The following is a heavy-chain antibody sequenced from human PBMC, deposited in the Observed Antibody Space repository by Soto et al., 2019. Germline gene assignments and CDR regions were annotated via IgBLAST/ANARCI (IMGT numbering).Heavy chain of an antibody. Sequence: PSETLSLTCAVYGGSFSGYYWSWIRQPPGKGLEWIGEINHSGSTNYNPSLKSRVTISVDTSKNQFSLKLSSVTVADTAVYYCARGAAAAMFFLAFDYWGQGTLVTVSS. CDR1: GGSFSGYY. V-gene: IGHV4-34*01. D-gene: IGHD2-2*01. CDR2: INHSGST. CDR3: ARGAAAAMFFLAFDY. J-gene: IGHJ4*02.